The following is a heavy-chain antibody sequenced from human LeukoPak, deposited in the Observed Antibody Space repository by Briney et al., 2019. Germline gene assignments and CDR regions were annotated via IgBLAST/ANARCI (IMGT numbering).Heavy chain of an antibody. CDR3: VRREAGGNNSWFYFDY. CDR2: ISSDGSKS. J-gene: IGHJ4*02. Sequence: GGSLRFSCAAPGFSFSIYWMHWVRQAPGGGLVWVSLISSDGSKSGYADSVKGRFTISRDNAKNTVYLQMNSLSAEDTAMYYCVRREAGGNNSWFYFDYWGQGTLVSVSS. D-gene: IGHD6-13*01. V-gene: IGHV3-74*01. CDR1: GFSFSIYW.